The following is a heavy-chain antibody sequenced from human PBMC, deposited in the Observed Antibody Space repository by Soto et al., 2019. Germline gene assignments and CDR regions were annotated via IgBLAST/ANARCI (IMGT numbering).Heavy chain of an antibody. CDR3: ARDRTPLASIVLMVYAMGGNWFDP. CDR2: IYHSGST. Sequence: PSETLSLTCAVSGYSISSGYYWGWIRQPPGKGLEWIGSIYHSGSTYYNPSLKSRVTISVDTSKNQFSLKLSSVTAADTAVYYCARDRTPLASIVLMVYAMGGNWFDPWGQGTLVTVSS. D-gene: IGHD2-8*01. V-gene: IGHV4-38-2*02. J-gene: IGHJ5*02. CDR1: GYSISSGYY.